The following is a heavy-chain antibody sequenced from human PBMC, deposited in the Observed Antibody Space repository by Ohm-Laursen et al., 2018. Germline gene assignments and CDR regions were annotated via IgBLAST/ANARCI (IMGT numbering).Heavy chain of an antibody. V-gene: IGHV3-13*01. CDR1: GFTFSDFD. CDR3: ARGGGFDY. D-gene: IGHD3-16*01. CDR2: IGPAGDT. Sequence: SLRLSCAASGFTFSDFDMHWARQVIGRGLEWVSGIGPAGDTYYAGSVKGRFTISRENAKNSLYLQMNSLRAGDTAVYYCARGGGFDYWGQGTLVTVSS. J-gene: IGHJ4*02.